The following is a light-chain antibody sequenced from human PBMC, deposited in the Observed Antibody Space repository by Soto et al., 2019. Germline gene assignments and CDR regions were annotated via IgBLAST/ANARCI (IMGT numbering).Light chain of an antibody. CDR2: DVS. CDR3: SSYSTSSALV. J-gene: IGLJ2*01. Sequence: QSVLTQPASVSGSPGQSITISCAGTSADIGAFNYVSWYQHHPGKAPKLLIYDVSDRPSGVSTRFSASKSANTASLTISGLQADDEAVYYCSSYSTSSALVFGGGTKLTVL. CDR1: SADIGAFNY. V-gene: IGLV2-14*03.